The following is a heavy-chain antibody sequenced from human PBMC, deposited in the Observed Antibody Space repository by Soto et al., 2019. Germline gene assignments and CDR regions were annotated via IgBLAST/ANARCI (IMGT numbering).Heavy chain of an antibody. CDR1: GFSFNTYG. CDR2: ISSDSKTI. J-gene: IGHJ4*02. V-gene: IGHV3-48*01. Sequence: GGSLRLSCTASGFSFNTYGMNWVRQAPGKGLEWISYISSDSKTIDYSDSVKGRFTISRDNARNSLYLQMKSLRAEDTAVYYCARDRFGRFQRSGGACYDFWGQGTRVTVSS. CDR3: ARDRFGRFQRSGGACYDF. D-gene: IGHD2-15*01.